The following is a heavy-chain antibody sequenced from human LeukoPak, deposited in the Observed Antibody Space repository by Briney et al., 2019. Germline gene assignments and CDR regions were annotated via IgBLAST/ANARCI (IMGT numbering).Heavy chain of an antibody. CDR2: ISDSAGTT. Sequence: GGSLRPSCTASGFTFSRYDMSWVRQAPGKGLEWVSGISDSAGTTYYADSVKGRFSISRDNSKNTLNLQMNSLRAEDTAVYYCAKSYYYGSGGYSLTAFDIWGQGTMVTVSS. J-gene: IGHJ3*02. V-gene: IGHV3-23*01. CDR3: AKSYYYGSGGYSLTAFDI. D-gene: IGHD3-10*01. CDR1: GFTFSRYD.